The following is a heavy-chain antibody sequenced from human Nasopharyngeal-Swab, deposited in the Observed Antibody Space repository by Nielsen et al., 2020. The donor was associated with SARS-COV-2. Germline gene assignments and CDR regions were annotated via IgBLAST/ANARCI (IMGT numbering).Heavy chain of an antibody. CDR1: GGSISSGDYY. Sequence: SETMSLTCTVSGGSISSGDYYWSWIRQPPGKGLEWIGYIYYSGSTYYNPSLNSRVTISVDTSKNQFALKLCSVTAADTAVYYCARGSITMVRGALNWFDPWGQGTLVTVSS. V-gene: IGHV4-30-4*01. J-gene: IGHJ5*02. CDR3: ARGSITMVRGALNWFDP. D-gene: IGHD3-10*01. CDR2: IYYSGST.